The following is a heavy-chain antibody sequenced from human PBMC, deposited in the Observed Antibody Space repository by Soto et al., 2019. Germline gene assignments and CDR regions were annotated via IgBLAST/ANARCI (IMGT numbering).Heavy chain of an antibody. CDR1: GGSISSSSYY. CDR3: AAQGVWELLPSSYYYYYGMDV. V-gene: IGHV4-39*07. D-gene: IGHD1-26*01. Sequence: SETLSLTCTVSGGSISSSSYYWGWIRQPPGKGLEWIGSIYYSGSTYYNPSLKSRVTISRDNSKNTLYLQMNSLRAEDTAVYYCAAQGVWELLPSSYYYYYGMDVWGQGTTVTVSS. J-gene: IGHJ6*02. CDR2: IYYSGST.